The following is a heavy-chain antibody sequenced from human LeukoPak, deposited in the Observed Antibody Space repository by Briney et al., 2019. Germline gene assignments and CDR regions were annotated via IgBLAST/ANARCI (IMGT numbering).Heavy chain of an antibody. V-gene: IGHV4-30-2*01. CDR1: GGSISSGGYS. Sequence: PSQTLSLTCAVSGGSISSGGYSWRWIRQPPGKGLEWIGYIYHSGSTYYNPSLKSRVTISVDRSKNQFSLKLSSVTAADTAVYYCARDGSSSSWKWFDPWGQGTLVTVSS. J-gene: IGHJ5*02. CDR2: IYHSGST. D-gene: IGHD6-13*01. CDR3: ARDGSSSSWKWFDP.